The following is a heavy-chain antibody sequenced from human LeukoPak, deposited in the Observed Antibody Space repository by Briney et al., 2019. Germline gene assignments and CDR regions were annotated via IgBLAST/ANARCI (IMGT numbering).Heavy chain of an antibody. CDR1: GFTFSSYY. CDR2: IDPDGNDK. V-gene: IGHV3-7*01. Sequence: PGGSLRLSCVASGFTFSSYYMSWVRQAPGKGLEWVAHIDPDGNDKYYVDSVKGRFTISRDNAKNSLYLQVNSLRAEDTAVYYCAREVGVGIGAYNYWGQGTLVTVSS. J-gene: IGHJ4*02. D-gene: IGHD1-26*01. CDR3: AREVGVGIGAYNY.